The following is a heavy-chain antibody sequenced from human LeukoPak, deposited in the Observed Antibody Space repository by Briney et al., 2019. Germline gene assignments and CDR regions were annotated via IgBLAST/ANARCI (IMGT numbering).Heavy chain of an antibody. V-gene: IGHV3-23*01. CDR2: IGGSGEST. D-gene: IGHD3-10*01. J-gene: IGHJ4*02. CDR1: GFTFSSYA. CDR3: AKGRGSNWPNSRELDY. Sequence: GGSLRLSCAASGFTFSSYAMTWVRQSPGKGLERVSIIGGSGESTDYADSVKGRFTISRDNSKNTLYLQMTSLRAEDSALYYCAKGRGSNWPNSRELDYWGQGTLVTVSS.